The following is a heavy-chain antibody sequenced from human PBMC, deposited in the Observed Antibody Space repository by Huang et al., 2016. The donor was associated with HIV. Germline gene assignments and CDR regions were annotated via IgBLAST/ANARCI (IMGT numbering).Heavy chain of an antibody. CDR1: GYTFTSYD. J-gene: IGHJ4*02. CDR3: ARRMTRGSTGFKLFDY. D-gene: IGHD5-12*01. Sequence: QVQLVQSGAEVKKPGASVKVSCKASGYTFTSYDINWVRQATGQGLEWMGWMNPNSGNTGYAQKFQGRVTMTRNTSISTAYMELSSLRAEDTAVYYCARRMTRGSTGFKLFDYWGQGTLVTVSS. CDR2: MNPNSGNT. V-gene: IGHV1-8*01.